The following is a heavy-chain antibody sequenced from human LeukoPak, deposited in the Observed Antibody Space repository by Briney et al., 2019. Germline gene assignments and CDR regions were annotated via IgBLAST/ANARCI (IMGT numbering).Heavy chain of an antibody. CDR3: ARRDGYNPILDY. CDR2: IYYSGST. D-gene: IGHD5-24*01. V-gene: IGHV4-39*01. J-gene: IGHJ4*02. CDR1: GGSISSSSYY. Sequence: ETLSLTCTVSGGSISSSSYYWGWIRQPPGKGLEWIGSIYYSGSTYYNPSLKSRVTISVDTSKNQFSLKLSSVTAADTAVYYCARRDGYNPILDYWGQGTLVTVSS.